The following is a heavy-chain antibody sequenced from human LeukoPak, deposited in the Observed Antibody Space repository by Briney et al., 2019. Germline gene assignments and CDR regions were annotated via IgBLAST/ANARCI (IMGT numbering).Heavy chain of an antibody. Sequence: GGSLRLSCAASGFTFSSYAMSWVRQAPGKGLEWVSAISGSGGSTYYADSVKGRFTISRDNSKNTLYLQMNSLRAEDTAVYYCAKGAGYCSGGSCHSEYFQHWGQGTLVTVSS. CDR1: GFTFSSYA. CDR3: AKGAGYCSGGSCHSEYFQH. J-gene: IGHJ1*01. CDR2: ISGSGGST. D-gene: IGHD2-15*01. V-gene: IGHV3-23*01.